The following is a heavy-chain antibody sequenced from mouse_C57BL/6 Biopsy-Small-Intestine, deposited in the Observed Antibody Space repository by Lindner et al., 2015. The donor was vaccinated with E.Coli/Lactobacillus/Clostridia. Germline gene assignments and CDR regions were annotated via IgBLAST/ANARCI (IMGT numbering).Heavy chain of an antibody. V-gene: IGHV1-80*01. CDR1: GYTFSNYW. CDR2: IYPGDGDT. CDR3: ARSPSPYFDY. J-gene: IGHJ2*01. Sequence: VQLQESGPELVKPGASVKISCKASGYTFSNYWMNWVKQRPGKGLEWIGQIYPGDGDTNYNGKFKGKATLTADKSSSTAYMQLSSLTSEDSAVYFCARSPSPYFDYWGHGTTLTVSS. D-gene: IGHD6-1*01.